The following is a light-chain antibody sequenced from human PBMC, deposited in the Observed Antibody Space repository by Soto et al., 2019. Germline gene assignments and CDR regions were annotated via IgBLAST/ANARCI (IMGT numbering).Light chain of an antibody. CDR1: SSNIGAGSD. Sequence: QSVLTQPPSVSGAPGQRVTISCTGSSSNIGAGSDVHWYQQLPGTAPKLLIYGNSNRPSGVPDRFSGSKSGTSAFLAITGLQAEDEADYFCQSYDSSLSGSEVFGGGTKVTVL. V-gene: IGLV1-40*01. CDR3: QSYDSSLSGSEV. J-gene: IGLJ2*01. CDR2: GNS.